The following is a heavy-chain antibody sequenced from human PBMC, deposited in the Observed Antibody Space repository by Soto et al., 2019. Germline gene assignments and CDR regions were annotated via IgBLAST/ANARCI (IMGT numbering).Heavy chain of an antibody. Sequence: SGGSLRLSCEGSGFNFRNFNMIWVRQAPGKGLEWVSSVSGSSSYIYYADSVKGRFTVSRDNANNLVFLQMSGLRPEDTAMYYCARDLRGHYSPWGQGTMVTVSS. V-gene: IGHV3-21*06. CDR2: VSGSSSYI. CDR3: ARDLRGHYSP. CDR1: GFNFRNFN. D-gene: IGHD4-4*01. J-gene: IGHJ3*01.